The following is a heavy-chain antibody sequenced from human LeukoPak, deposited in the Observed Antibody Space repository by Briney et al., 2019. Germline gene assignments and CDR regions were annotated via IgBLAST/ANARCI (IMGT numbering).Heavy chain of an antibody. Sequence: SETLSLTCTVSGGSIINFYWSWIRQPPGKGLEWIGYIYYSGSTNYNSSLKTRLTISVDTSKNQFSLRLNSVTAADTAVYYCARLYGLRGVPLDSWGQGTLVTVSS. V-gene: IGHV4-59*08. J-gene: IGHJ4*02. CDR2: IYYSGST. CDR1: GGSIINFY. CDR3: ARLYGLRGVPLDS. D-gene: IGHD3-10*01.